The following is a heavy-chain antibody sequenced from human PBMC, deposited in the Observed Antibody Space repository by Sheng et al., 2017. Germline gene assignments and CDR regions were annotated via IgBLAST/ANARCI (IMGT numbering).Heavy chain of an antibody. V-gene: IGHV1-69*10. Sequence: QVQLVQSGAEVKKPASSVKVSCKASGGNFINSAFNWVRQAPGQGLEWMGGIIPILGVVNYAQKFQGAVTITADKSTTTAFMELSSLTSEDTAVYYCARLRSDAFDIWGQGTMVTVSS. CDR2: IIPILGVV. J-gene: IGHJ3*02. CDR3: ARLRSDAFDI. CDR1: GGNFINSA.